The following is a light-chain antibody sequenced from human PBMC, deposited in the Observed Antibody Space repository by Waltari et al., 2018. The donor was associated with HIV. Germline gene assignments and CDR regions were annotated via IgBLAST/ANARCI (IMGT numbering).Light chain of an antibody. V-gene: IGLV2-14*03. CDR1: SSDVGHYNY. J-gene: IGLJ1*01. CDR3: SSYTGSNTLGV. Sequence: QSALTQPASVSGSPGQSITISCTGASSDVGHYNYVSCYQQHPGKAPKLIIYDVSNRPSGISNRFSGFKSGNTASLIISGLQAEDEADYYCSSYTGSNTLGVFGTGTRVSVL. CDR2: DVS.